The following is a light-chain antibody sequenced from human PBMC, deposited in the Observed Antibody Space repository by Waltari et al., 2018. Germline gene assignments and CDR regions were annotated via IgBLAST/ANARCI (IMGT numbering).Light chain of an antibody. Sequence: SYELTQPPSVSVSPGQTAKITCSGDELPKQYAYWYQQRPGQALVLVIYKDTERPSGIPERISGSSPGTTVTLTISGVQAEDEADYYCHSTHSNYWVFGGGTKLTVL. CDR1: ELPKQY. V-gene: IGLV3-25*03. J-gene: IGLJ3*02. CDR3: HSTHSNYWV. CDR2: KDT.